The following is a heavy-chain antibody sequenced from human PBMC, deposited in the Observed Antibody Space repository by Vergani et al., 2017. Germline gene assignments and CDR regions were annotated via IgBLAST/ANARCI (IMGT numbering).Heavy chain of an antibody. D-gene: IGHD5-24*01. V-gene: IGHV2-5*01. J-gene: IGHJ4*02. Sequence: QITLKESGPTLVKPPQSLTLTCTFSGFSLTTTGLAVGWIRQPPGKALAWLALIYWNANTHYSPSLETRLTISKDTTKKQLVLKLFDVHPTDSATYYCSRGPRVMAYYFDSWCQGIQVAFSS. CDR1: GFSLTTTGLA. CDR2: IYWNANT. CDR3: SRGPRVMAYYFDS.